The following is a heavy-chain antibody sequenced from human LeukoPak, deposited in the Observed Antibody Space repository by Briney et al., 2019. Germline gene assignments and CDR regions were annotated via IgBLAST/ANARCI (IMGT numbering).Heavy chain of an antibody. CDR2: IYPGDSDT. J-gene: IGHJ6*03. D-gene: IGHD3-10*01. V-gene: IGHV5-51*01. CDR3: ARLSTPTYYYGSGSYIYMDV. CDR1: GYRFTSYW. Sequence: GESLQISCQGSGYRFTSYWIGWVRPMPGKGLAWMGIIYPGDSDTRYSPSFQGQVTISADKSISTAYLQWSSLKASDTAMYYCARLSTPTYYYGSGSYIYMDVWGKGTTVTVSS.